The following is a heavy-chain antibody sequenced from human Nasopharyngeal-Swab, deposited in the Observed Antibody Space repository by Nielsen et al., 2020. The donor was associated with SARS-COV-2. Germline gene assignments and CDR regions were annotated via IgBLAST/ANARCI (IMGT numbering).Heavy chain of an antibody. J-gene: IGHJ4*02. CDR3: ASGYCSSTSCYAARHFDY. Sequence: SETLSLTCTVSGGSISSSSYYWGWIRQPPGKGLEWIGSIYYSGSTNYNPSLKSRVTISVDTSKNQFSLKLSSVTAADTAVYYCASGYCSSTSCYAARHFDYWGQGTLVTVSS. CDR1: GGSISSSSYY. D-gene: IGHD2-2*01. V-gene: IGHV4-39*07. CDR2: IYYSGST.